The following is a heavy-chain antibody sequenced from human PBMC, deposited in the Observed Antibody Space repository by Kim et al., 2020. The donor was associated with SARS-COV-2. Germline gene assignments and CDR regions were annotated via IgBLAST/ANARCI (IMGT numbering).Heavy chain of an antibody. V-gene: IGHV3-48*02. J-gene: IGHJ6*02. Sequence: SSTIYYADSVKVRFTISRDNAKNSLYLQMNGLRDEDTAVYYCARARQGDVWGQGTTVTVSS. CDR3: ARARQGDV. CDR2: SSTI.